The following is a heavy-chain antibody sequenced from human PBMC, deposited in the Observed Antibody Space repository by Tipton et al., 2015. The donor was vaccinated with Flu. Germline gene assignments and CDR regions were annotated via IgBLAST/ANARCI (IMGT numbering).Heavy chain of an antibody. Sequence: TLSLTCTVSGDSTSGDHWNWIRQPAGKGLEWIGRIYTSGTTYYNPSLKSRVTISVDTSKSQFSLKLRSVTAADTAVYYCARLSYYDVDLKNFYFDHWGQGALVTVSS. CDR3: ARLSYYDVDLKNFYFDH. D-gene: IGHD3-10*02. V-gene: IGHV4-4*07. CDR2: IYTSGTT. J-gene: IGHJ4*02. CDR1: GDSTSGDH.